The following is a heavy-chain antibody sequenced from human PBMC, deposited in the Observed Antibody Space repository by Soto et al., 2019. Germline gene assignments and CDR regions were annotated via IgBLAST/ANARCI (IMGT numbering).Heavy chain of an antibody. CDR2: INSDGSTI. Sequence: LRLSCAASGFTFSPFWMHWVRQAPGKGLVWLSHINSDGSTIVYADSVKGRFTISRDNAKNTLYLQMNSLRVEDTAVYYCVRDRGHPDSFDLWGQGTMVTVSS. CDR3: VRDRGHPDSFDL. CDR1: GFTFSPFW. D-gene: IGHD3-10*01. V-gene: IGHV3-74*01. J-gene: IGHJ3*01.